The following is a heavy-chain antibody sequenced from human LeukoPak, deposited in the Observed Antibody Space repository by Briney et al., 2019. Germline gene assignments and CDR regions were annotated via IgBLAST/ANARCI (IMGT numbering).Heavy chain of an antibody. J-gene: IGHJ4*02. CDR3: ATPLGVDYYDSSGYDDY. CDR2: ISSSSSYI. D-gene: IGHD3-22*01. Sequence: GGSLRLSCAASGFNFGSYAMNWVRQAPGKGLEWVSSISSSSSYIYYADSVKGRFTISRDNAKNSLYLQMNSLRAEDTAVYYCATPLGVDYYDSSGYDDYWGQGTLVTVSS. V-gene: IGHV3-21*01. CDR1: GFNFGSYA.